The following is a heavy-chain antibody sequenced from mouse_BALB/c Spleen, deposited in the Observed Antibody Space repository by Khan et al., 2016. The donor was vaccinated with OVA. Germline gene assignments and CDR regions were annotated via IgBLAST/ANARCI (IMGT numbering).Heavy chain of an antibody. CDR2: VNPNTGGS. V-gene: IGHV1-26*01. D-gene: IGHD2-14*01. CDR3: ARGYDFFAY. CDR1: GYSFTLYY. J-gene: IGHJ3*01. Sequence: VQLKESGPDLVKPGASVKISCKASGYSFTLYYMTWVKQSHGKSLEWIGRVNPNTGGSDYNQEFKGKAILTVDKSSNTAYMDLHRLTAEDSAVYYCARGYDFFAYWGQGTLVTVSA.